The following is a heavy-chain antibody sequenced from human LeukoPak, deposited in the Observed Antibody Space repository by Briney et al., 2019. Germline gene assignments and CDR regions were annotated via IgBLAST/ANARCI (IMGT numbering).Heavy chain of an antibody. J-gene: IGHJ4*02. V-gene: IGHV1-18*01. D-gene: IGHD6-19*01. CDR1: GYDFTSVG. CDR3: ARAGSGSGRYFDY. Sequence: ASVKVSCKASGYDFTSVGITWVRQAPGQGLEWMGWISPYNGNTMYIQKLQGRVTMTTDTSTSSAYMELRSLRFDDTAVYYCARAGSGSGRYFDYWGQGTLVTVSS. CDR2: ISPYNGNT.